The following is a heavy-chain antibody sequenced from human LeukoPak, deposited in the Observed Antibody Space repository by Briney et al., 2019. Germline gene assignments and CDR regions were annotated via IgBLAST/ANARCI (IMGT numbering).Heavy chain of an antibody. CDR1: GFTLSSYR. D-gene: IGHD2-2*01. J-gene: IGHJ3*02. Sequence: GGSLRLSCAASGFTLSSYRMSWVRQAPGKGLEWVANIKQDGSEKYYVDSVKGRFTISRDNAKNSLYLQMNSLRAEDTAVYYCARDLTIVVVPSDAFDIWGQGTMVTVSS. V-gene: IGHV3-7*01. CDR3: ARDLTIVVVPSDAFDI. CDR2: IKQDGSEK.